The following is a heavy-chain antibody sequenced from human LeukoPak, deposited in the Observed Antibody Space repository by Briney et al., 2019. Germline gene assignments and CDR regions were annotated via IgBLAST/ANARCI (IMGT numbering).Heavy chain of an antibody. CDR1: GGSISSSSYY. J-gene: IGHJ4*02. D-gene: IGHD4-17*01. V-gene: IGHV4-39*02. CDR3: ARRSTLIRY. CDR2: IYYSGST. Sequence: PSETLSLTCTVSGGSISSSSYYWGWIRQPPGKGLEWIGSIYYSGSTYYNPSLKSPVTISVDTDKTHFSLKLCSGTTAGTAVYYCARRSTLIRYGGRATLVTVSS.